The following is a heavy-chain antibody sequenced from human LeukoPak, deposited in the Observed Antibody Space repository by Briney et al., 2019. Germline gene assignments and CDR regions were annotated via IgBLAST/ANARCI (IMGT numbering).Heavy chain of an antibody. CDR2: IYTSGST. V-gene: IGHV4-4*07. CDR3: ATRTQIVLMVYARDSYYFDY. D-gene: IGHD2-8*01. CDR1: GGSISSYY. Sequence: SETLSLTCTVSGGSISSYYWSWIRQPAGKGLEWIGRIYTSGSTNYNPSLKSRVTMSVDTSKNQFSLKLSSVTAADTAVYYCATRTQIVLMVYARDSYYFDYWGQGTLVTVSS. J-gene: IGHJ4*02.